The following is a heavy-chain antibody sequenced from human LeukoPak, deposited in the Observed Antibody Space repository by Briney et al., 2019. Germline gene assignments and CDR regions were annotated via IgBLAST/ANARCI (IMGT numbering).Heavy chain of an antibody. D-gene: IGHD4-17*01. CDR2: ISAYNGNT. CDR1: GYTLTSYG. Sequence: ASVKVSCKASGYTLTSYGINWVRQAPGQGLEWMGWISAYNGNTNYAQKLQGRVTMTTDTSTSTAYMELRSLTSDDTAVYYCARVGHDYGDYRFHFDYWGQGTLVTVSS. V-gene: IGHV1-18*01. CDR3: ARVGHDYGDYRFHFDY. J-gene: IGHJ4*02.